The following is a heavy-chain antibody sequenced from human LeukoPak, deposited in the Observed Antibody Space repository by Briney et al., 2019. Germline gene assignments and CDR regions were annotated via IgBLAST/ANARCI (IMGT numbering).Heavy chain of an antibody. D-gene: IGHD6-13*01. J-gene: IGHJ4*02. CDR1: GGSLIIGGFY. CDR3: ARSIAAAVCDY. V-gene: IGHV4-31*03. CDR2: IHHSGSA. Sequence: SETLSLTCPVSGGSLIIGGFYWSWIRQHPGKGLEWIGYIHHSGSAYYNPSLRSRVTISIDTSKNQFSLKLTSVTAADTAVYYCARSIAAAVCDYWGQGTLVTVSS.